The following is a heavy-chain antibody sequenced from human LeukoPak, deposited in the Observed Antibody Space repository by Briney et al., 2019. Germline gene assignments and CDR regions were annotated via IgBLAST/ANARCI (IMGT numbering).Heavy chain of an antibody. CDR1: GGSINSYY. CDR2: IYYSGST. V-gene: IGHV4-59*01. CDR3: ARGAPYYYDSSGYLFDY. Sequence: PSETLSLTCTVSGGSINSYYWSWIRQPPRKGLQGIGYIYYSGSTNYNPSLKSRVTISVDTSKNQFSLKLSSVTAADTAVYYCARGAPYYYDSSGYLFDYWGQGTLVTVSS. J-gene: IGHJ4*02. D-gene: IGHD3-22*01.